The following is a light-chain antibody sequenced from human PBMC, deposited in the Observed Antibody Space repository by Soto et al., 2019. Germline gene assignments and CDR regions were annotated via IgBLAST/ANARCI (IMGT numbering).Light chain of an antibody. CDR3: SSYTSSSTLV. V-gene: IGLV2-14*01. CDR1: SSDVGGYNY. CDR2: DVS. Sequence: QSAVTQPASVSGSPGPSITISCTGTSSDVGGYNYVSWYQQHPGKAPKLMIYDVSNRPSGVSNRFSGSKSGNTASLTISGLQAEDEAEYYCSSYTSSSTLVFGGGTKLTVL. J-gene: IGLJ2*01.